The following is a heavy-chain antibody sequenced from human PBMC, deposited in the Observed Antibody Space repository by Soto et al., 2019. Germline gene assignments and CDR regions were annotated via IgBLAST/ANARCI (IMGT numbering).Heavy chain of an antibody. Sequence: QVQLVESGGGVVQPGRSLRLSCAASGFTFSSYAMHWVRQAPGKGLEWVAVISYDGSNKYYADSVKGRFTISRDNSKNTLYLQMNSLRAEDTAVYYCARDIGPSNSDYFDYWGQGTLVTVSS. CDR1: GFTFSSYA. CDR2: ISYDGSNK. V-gene: IGHV3-30-3*01. D-gene: IGHD4-4*01. CDR3: ARDIGPSNSDYFDY. J-gene: IGHJ4*02.